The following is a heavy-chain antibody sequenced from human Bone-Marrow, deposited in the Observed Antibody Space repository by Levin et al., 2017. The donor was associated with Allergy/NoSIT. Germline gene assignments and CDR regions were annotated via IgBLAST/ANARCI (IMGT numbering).Heavy chain of an antibody. V-gene: IGHV1-18*01. Sequence: ASVKVSCEASGYTFTSFAISWVRQAPGQGLEWMGWISVYDDDTNYAQNFQDRVTMTTDTSTNTAYMELRSLRSDDTAVYYCARGAYCGGDCYSPDYWGQGTLVTVSS. CDR2: ISVYDDDT. CDR1: GYTFTSFA. D-gene: IGHD2-21*02. J-gene: IGHJ4*02. CDR3: ARGAYCGGDCYSPDY.